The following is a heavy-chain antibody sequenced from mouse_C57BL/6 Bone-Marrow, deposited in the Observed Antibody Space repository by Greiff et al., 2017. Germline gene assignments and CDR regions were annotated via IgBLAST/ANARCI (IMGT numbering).Heavy chain of an antibody. V-gene: IGHV1-81*01. CDR1: GYTFTSYG. D-gene: IGHD1-1*01. J-gene: IGHJ2*01. CDR3: ARGITTVVRDY. Sequence: VQLQQSGAELARPGASVKLSCKASGYTFTSYGISWVKQRTGQGLEWIGEIYPRGGNTYYNEKFKGKATLTADKSSSTAYMGLRSLTSEDSAVYFSARGITTVVRDYWGHGTTLTVSS. CDR2: IYPRGGNT.